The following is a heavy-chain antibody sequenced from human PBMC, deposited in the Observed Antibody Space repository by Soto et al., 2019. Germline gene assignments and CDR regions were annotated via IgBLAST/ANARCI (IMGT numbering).Heavy chain of an antibody. CDR1: GGSFSGYS. J-gene: IGHJ4*02. CDR3: ARIRMFRIGVWGSYRQHYFDN. CDR2: INHSGST. D-gene: IGHD3-16*02. Sequence: PSETLSLTCAVYGGSFSGYSWTWIRQPPGKGLEWIGEINHSGSTKYNPSLESRVTISLDTSKNHFSLKLSSVTAADTAVYYCARIRMFRIGVWGSYRQHYFDNWGQGTLVTVSS. V-gene: IGHV4-34*01.